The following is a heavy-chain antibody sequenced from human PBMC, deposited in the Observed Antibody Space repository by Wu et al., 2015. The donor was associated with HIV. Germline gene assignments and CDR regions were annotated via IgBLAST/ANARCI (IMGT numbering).Heavy chain of an antibody. CDR2: MNPNSGNT. D-gene: IGHD3-22*01. J-gene: IGHJ4*02. CDR3: ATDSYYDSSGYYYYFDY. Sequence: QVQLVQSGAEVKKPGASVKVSCKASEYIFTSYDINWVRQATGQGLEWMGWMNPNSGNTGYAQKFQGRVTITRNTSISTAYMELSSLRSEDTAVYYCATDSYYDSSGYYYYFDYWGQGTLVTVSS. CDR1: EYIFTSYD. V-gene: IGHV1-8*03.